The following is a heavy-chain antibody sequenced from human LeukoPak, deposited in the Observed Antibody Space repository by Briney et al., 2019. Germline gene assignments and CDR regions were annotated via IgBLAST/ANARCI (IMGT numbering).Heavy chain of an antibody. CDR1: GGSISSYY. CDR3: ARGGTRWLQYFDY. J-gene: IGHJ4*02. CDR2: IYYSGST. V-gene: IGHV4-59*08. D-gene: IGHD5-24*01. Sequence: KPSETLSLTCTVSGGSISSYYWSWIRQPPGKGLEWIGYIYYSGSTNYNPSLKSRVTISVDTSKNQFSLKLSSVTAADTAVYYCARGGTRWLQYFDYWGQGTLVTVSS.